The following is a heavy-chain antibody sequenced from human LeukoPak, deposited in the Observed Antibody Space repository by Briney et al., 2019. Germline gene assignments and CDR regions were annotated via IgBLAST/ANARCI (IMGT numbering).Heavy chain of an antibody. CDR2: IGYDGSNK. Sequence: GGSLRLSCAASGFTFSSYGMHWVRQAPGKGLERVAVIGYDGSNKYYADSVKGRFTISRDNSKNTLYLQMNSLRAEDTAVYYCAKDRLSNPTPYYMDVWGKGTTVTVSS. CDR1: GFTFSSYG. CDR3: AKDRLSNPTPYYMDV. J-gene: IGHJ6*03. V-gene: IGHV3-33*06. D-gene: IGHD4-23*01.